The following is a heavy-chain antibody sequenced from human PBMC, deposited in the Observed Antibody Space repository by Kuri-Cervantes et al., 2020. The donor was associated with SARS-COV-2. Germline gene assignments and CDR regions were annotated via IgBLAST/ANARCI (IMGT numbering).Heavy chain of an antibody. CDR2: ISRSSSYI. Sequence: GESLKISCAASGFTFSSYSMNWVRQAPGKGLEWVSSISRSSSYIYYADSVKGRFTISRDNAKNSLYLQMNSLRAEGTAVYYCARAVVVTAMPFGYWGQGTLVTVSS. CDR1: GFTFSSYS. D-gene: IGHD2-21*02. CDR3: ARAVVVTAMPFGY. V-gene: IGHV3-21*01. J-gene: IGHJ4*02.